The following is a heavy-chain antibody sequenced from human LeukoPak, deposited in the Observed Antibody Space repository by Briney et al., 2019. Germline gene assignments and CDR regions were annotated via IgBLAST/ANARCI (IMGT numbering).Heavy chain of an antibody. CDR2: FDPDYGGT. J-gene: IGHJ3*02. D-gene: IGHD2-21*02. Sequence: ASVKVSCKVSGYSLTDLSMHWVRQAPGQGLEWMGGFDPDYGGTFYAQKLQGRVTMTEDTPADTAYMELSSLRPDDTAVYYCASYGDPNDAFDIWGQGTMVTVSS. V-gene: IGHV1-24*01. CDR1: GYSLTDLS. CDR3: ASYGDPNDAFDI.